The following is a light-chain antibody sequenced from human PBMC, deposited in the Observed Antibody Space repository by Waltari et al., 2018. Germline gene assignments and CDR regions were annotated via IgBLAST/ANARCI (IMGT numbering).Light chain of an antibody. J-gene: IGKJ1*01. CDR1: QNINSW. CDR2: AAS. V-gene: IGKV1-5*01. CDR3: QQYETYSGT. Sequence: DIQMTQSPSTLSASAGDRVTITCRAIQNINSWFAWYQQKPGKAPKLLIHAASSLQSGVPSRFSGGGSGTEFTLTISNLQPDDFASYYCQQYETYSGTFGQGTKVEIK.